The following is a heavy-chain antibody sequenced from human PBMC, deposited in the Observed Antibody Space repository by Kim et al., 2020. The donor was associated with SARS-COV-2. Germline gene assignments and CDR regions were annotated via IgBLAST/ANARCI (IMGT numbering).Heavy chain of an antibody. Sequence: GGSLRLSCAASGFTFSSYAMSWVRQAPGKGLEWVSAISGSGGSTYYADSVKGRFTISRDNSKNTLYLQMNSLRAEDTAVYYCAKAPASNVINYYYYYGMDVWGQGTTVTVSS. D-gene: IGHD6-13*01. V-gene: IGHV3-23*01. CDR1: GFTFSSYA. CDR2: ISGSGGST. J-gene: IGHJ6*02. CDR3: AKAPASNVINYYYYYGMDV.